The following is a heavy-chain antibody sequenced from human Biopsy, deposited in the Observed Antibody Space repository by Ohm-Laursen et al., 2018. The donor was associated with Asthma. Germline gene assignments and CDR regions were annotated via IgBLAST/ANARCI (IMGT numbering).Heavy chain of an antibody. D-gene: IGHD5-12*01. CDR3: ARSAETYSGFDSNYYGMDV. V-gene: IGHV1-3*01. J-gene: IGHJ6*02. CDR1: GYNFISFA. Sequence: ASVKVSCKASGYNFISFAIHWVRQAPGQRPEWMGWFNPGNGNAKVSEKFQGRVSITRDTSATTAYLEVSSLTSEDTAVYYCARSAETYSGFDSNYYGMDVWDQGTRVTVSS. CDR2: FNPGNGNA.